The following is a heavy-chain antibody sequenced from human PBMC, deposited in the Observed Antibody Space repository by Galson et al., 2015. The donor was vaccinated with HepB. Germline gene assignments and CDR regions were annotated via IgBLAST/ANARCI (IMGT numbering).Heavy chain of an antibody. D-gene: IGHD6-13*01. CDR3: ARGSSSWYGIIDY. Sequence: SLRLSCAASGFTVSSNYMSWVRQAPGKGLEWVSVIYSGGSTYYADSVKGRFTISRDNPKNTLYLQMNSLRAEDTAVYYCARGSSSWYGIIDYWGQGTLVTVSS. CDR2: IYSGGST. CDR1: GFTVSSNY. J-gene: IGHJ4*02. V-gene: IGHV3-66*01.